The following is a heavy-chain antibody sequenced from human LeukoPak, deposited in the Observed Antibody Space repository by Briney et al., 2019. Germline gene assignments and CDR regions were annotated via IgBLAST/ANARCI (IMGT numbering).Heavy chain of an antibody. V-gene: IGHV4-59*01. CDR3: ARDTYYYGSGSYYFDY. CDR1: GGSISSYY. J-gene: IGHJ4*02. CDR2: IYYSGST. Sequence: PSETLSLTCTVSGGSISSYYWSWIRQPPGKGLEWIGYIYYSGSTNYNPSLKSRVTISVDTSKNQFSLKLRSVTAADTAMYYCARDTYYYGSGSYYFDYWGQGTLVTVSS. D-gene: IGHD3-10*01.